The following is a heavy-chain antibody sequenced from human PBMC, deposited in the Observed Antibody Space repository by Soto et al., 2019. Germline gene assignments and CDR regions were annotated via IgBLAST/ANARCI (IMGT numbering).Heavy chain of an antibody. J-gene: IGHJ6*02. Sequence: GGSLRLSCAASGFTFISYAMSWVRQAPGKGLEWVSAISGSGGSTYYADSVKGRFTISRDNSKNTLYLQMNSLRAEDTAVYYCAKVVPAAITLVYYYYYGMDVWGQGTTVTVSS. CDR1: GFTFISYA. CDR3: AKVVPAAITLVYYYYYGMDV. D-gene: IGHD2-2*02. CDR2: ISGSGGST. V-gene: IGHV3-23*01.